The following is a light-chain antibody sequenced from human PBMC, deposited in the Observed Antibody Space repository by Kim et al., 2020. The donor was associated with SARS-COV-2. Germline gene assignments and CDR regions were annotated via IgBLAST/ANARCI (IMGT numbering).Light chain of an antibody. Sequence: QSVLTQPASVSGSPGQSITISCTGTRSDVGGYNYVSWYQQHPGKAPKLMIYDVNKRPSGVSNRFSGSKSGNTASLTISGLQAEDEADYYCSTYTSSSTLGVVFGGGTQLTVL. CDR1: RSDVGGYNY. V-gene: IGLV2-14*01. CDR2: DVN. J-gene: IGLJ2*01. CDR3: STYTSSSTLGVV.